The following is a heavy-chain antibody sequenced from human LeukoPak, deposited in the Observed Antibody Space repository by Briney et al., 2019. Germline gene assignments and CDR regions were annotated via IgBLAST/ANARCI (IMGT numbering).Heavy chain of an antibody. CDR3: ARFGTSSSRFFDQ. Sequence: PSETLSLTCTVSGGSISSYYWSWIPQSPGKGLEWIGYIYYSGSTQYNPSLKSRVTISVDASKTQFSLKLNSVTAADTAVYYCARFGTSSSRFFDQWGQGTLVTVSS. CDR1: GGSISSYY. V-gene: IGHV4-59*01. D-gene: IGHD6-6*01. CDR2: IYYSGST. J-gene: IGHJ4*02.